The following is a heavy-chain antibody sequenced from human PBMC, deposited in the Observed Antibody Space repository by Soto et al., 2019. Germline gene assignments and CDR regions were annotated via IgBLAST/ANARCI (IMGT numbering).Heavy chain of an antibody. J-gene: IGHJ6*02. V-gene: IGHV4-39*01. CDR1: GGSISSSSYY. CDR3: ARHYRPGGVGSDYYYYGMDV. Sequence: KTSETLSLTCTVSGGSISSSSYYWGWIRQPPGKGLEWIGSIYYSGSTYYNPSLKSRVTISVDTSKNQFSLKLSSVTAADTAVYYCARHYRPGGVGSDYYYYGMDVWGQGTTVTVSS. CDR2: IYYSGST. D-gene: IGHD1-26*01.